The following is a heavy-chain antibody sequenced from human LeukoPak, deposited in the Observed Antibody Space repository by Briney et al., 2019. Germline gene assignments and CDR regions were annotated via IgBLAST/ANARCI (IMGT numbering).Heavy chain of an antibody. CDR3: ARETPMVGDNYYGMDV. CDR2: IYTGGSK. CDR1: GISVNTNY. V-gene: IGHV3-66*01. J-gene: IGHJ6*02. Sequence: PGGSLRLSCAVSGISVNTNYIHWVRQSPGKGLEWVSVIYTGGSKYYADPVKGRSIISRDSSSSTVNLQLNSLRTEDTAVYYCARETPMVGDNYYGMDVWGPGTTVTVSS. D-gene: IGHD3-10*02.